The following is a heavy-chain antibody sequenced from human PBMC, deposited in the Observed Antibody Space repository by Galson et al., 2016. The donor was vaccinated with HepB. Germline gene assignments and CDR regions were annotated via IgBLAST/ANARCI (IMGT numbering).Heavy chain of an antibody. CDR3: AGGIARETNF. D-gene: IGHD1/OR15-1a*01. V-gene: IGHV3-11*06. J-gene: IGHJ4*02. CDR1: GFPFSHYY. Sequence: SLRLSCAAFGFPFSHYYMGWIRQAPGKGLEWVADISSSDDYSAYADSVKGRFTISRDNANNSVSLQMNSLGVDDTGIYYCAGGIARETNFWGQGTPVIVSS. CDR2: ISSSDDYS.